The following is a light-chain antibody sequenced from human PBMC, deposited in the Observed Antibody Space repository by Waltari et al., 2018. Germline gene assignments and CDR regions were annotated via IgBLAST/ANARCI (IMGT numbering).Light chain of an antibody. J-gene: IGKJ4*01. CDR2: DAT. V-gene: IGKV3-11*01. Sequence: EIVLTQSPATLSLSPGARATLSCRASKSVSNFLAWYQQKPGRAPRLLIYDATSRATGIPPRFSGGGSGTDFTLTINILEPEDFAVYYCHQRSSGLTFGGGTKVEVK. CDR1: KSVSNF. CDR3: HQRSSGLT.